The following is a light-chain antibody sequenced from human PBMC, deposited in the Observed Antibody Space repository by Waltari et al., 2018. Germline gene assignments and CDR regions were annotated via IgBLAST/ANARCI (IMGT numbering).Light chain of an antibody. J-gene: IGKJ1*01. Sequence: DIVMPQPPLSSPVTLGQPASISCRSSQRLVHRDGITYFSWLHQRPGQPPRLLIYKISNRFSGVPDRFRGSGAGTDFTLRISRVEPEDVGIYYCMQSTQLTWTFGQGTKVEIK. V-gene: IGKV2-24*01. CDR3: MQSTQLTWT. CDR2: KIS. CDR1: QRLVHRDGITY.